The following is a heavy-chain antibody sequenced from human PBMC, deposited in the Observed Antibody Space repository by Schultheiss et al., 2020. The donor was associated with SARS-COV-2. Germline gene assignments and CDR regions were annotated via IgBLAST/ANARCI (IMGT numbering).Heavy chain of an antibody. J-gene: IGHJ4*02. CDR1: GFTFSSYG. Sequence: GGSLRLSCAASGFTFSSYGMHWVRQAPGKGLEWVSVISGSGGSTYYADSVKGRFTISRDNSKNTLYLQMNSLRAEDTAVYYCARESGNANLDYWGQGTLVTVSS. CDR3: ARESGNANLDY. CDR2: ISGSGGST. D-gene: IGHD4-23*01. V-gene: IGHV3-23*01.